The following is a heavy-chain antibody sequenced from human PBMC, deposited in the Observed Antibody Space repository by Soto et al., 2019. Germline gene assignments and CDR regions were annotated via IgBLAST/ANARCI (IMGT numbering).Heavy chain of an antibody. J-gene: IGHJ1*01. CDR3: ARESGYRGSWPLHH. V-gene: IGHV3-30-3*01. Sequence: ESGGGVVQPGRSLRLSCAASGFTFSSYAMHWVRQAPGKGLEWVAYISYDGTTSHYADSVKGRFTISRDSSKNTLYLQMNSLRHDDTSVYYCARESGYRGSWPLHHWGQGTLVTVSS. D-gene: IGHD6-13*01. CDR2: ISYDGTTS. CDR1: GFTFSSYA.